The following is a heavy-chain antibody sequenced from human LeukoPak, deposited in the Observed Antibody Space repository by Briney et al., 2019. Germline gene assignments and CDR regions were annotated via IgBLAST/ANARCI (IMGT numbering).Heavy chain of an antibody. CDR2: IQYDGSNA. Sequence: GGSLRLSCAASRFTFSSCGMHWVRQAPGKGLEWVAYIQYDGSNAQYADSVKGRFTISRDNSKNTLYLQMNSLRAEDTAVYYCARVYSGSWGYYFDYWGQGTLVTVSS. J-gene: IGHJ4*02. V-gene: IGHV3-30*02. CDR1: RFTFSSCG. D-gene: IGHD1-26*01. CDR3: ARVYSGSWGYYFDY.